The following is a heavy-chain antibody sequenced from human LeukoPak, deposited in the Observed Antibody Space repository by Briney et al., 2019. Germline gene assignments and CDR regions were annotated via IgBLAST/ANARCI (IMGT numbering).Heavy chain of an antibody. D-gene: IGHD5-12*01. J-gene: IGHJ4*02. V-gene: IGHV3-7*01. CDR2: IKQDGSEQ. CDR3: ARVSGTYFDY. CDR1: GFSFSNYC. Sequence: GGSLRLSCAASGFSFSNYCMTWVRQAPGKGLEWVANIKQDGSEQYYVDSVEGRFTISRDNAKNSLYLQMISLRAEDTAVYYCARVSGTYFDYWGQGTLVTVSS.